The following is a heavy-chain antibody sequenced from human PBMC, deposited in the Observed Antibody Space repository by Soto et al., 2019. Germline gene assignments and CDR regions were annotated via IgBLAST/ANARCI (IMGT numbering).Heavy chain of an antibody. CDR1: GGSISSYY. CDR3: ARQYYYGSGSYNWFDP. D-gene: IGHD3-10*01. V-gene: IGHV4-59*08. Sequence: SETLSLTCTVSGGSISSYYWSWIRQPPGKGLEWIGYIYYSGSTNYNPSLKSRVTISVDTSKNQFSLKLSSVTAADTAVYYCARQYYYGSGSYNWFDPWGQGTLVTVSS. J-gene: IGHJ5*02. CDR2: IYYSGST.